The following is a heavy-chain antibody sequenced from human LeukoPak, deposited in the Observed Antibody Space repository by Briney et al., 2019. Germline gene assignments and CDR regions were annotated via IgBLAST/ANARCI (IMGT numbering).Heavy chain of an antibody. CDR3: AKEADGSALDYYFDY. CDR2: ISYDGSNK. CDR1: GFTFSSYG. J-gene: IGHJ4*02. V-gene: IGHV3-30*18. D-gene: IGHD5-24*01. Sequence: PGGSLRLSCAVSGFTFSSYGMHWVRQAPGKGLEWVAVISYDGSNKYYADPVKGRFTISRDNSKNTLYPQMNSLRAEDTAVYYCAKEADGSALDYYFDYWGQGTLVTVSS.